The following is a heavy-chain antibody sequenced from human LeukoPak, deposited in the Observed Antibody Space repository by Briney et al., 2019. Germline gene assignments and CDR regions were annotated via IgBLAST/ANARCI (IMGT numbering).Heavy chain of an antibody. CDR1: GGTFSSYA. J-gene: IGHJ6*02. D-gene: IGHD1-14*01. CDR2: ISAYNGNT. Sequence: ASVKVSCKASGGTFSSYAISWVRQAPGQGLEWMGWISAYNGNTNYAQKLQGRVTMTTDTSTSTAYMELRSLRSDDTAVYYCARVGLRPGREDVWGQGTTVTVSS. V-gene: IGHV1-18*01. CDR3: ARVGLRPGREDV.